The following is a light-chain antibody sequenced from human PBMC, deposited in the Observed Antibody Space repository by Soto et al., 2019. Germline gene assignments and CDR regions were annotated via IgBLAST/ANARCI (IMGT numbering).Light chain of an antibody. J-gene: IGKJ3*01. CDR3: QHYHSYRRT. CDR2: DAS. Sequence: DIQMTQSPSTLSASIGDRATITCRASQSISNSLAWYQQKPGQAPTLLMLDASSLQRGVPSRFSGSGSGAEFTLTISRLHPDDFATYYCQHYHSYRRTFGPGTKLDIK. V-gene: IGKV1-5*01. CDR1: QSISNS.